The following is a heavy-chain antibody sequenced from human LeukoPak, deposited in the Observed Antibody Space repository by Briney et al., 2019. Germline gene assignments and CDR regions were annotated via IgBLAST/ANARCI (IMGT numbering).Heavy chain of an antibody. Sequence: PGESLKISXKGSGYSFTSYWIGWVRQMPGKGLEWMGIIYPGDSDTRYSPSFQGQVTISADKSISTAYLQWSSLKASDTAMYYCAILSPSNTAMGELDYWGQGTLVTVSS. CDR2: IYPGDSDT. J-gene: IGHJ4*02. V-gene: IGHV5-51*03. CDR1: GYSFTSYW. CDR3: AILSPSNTAMGELDY. D-gene: IGHD5-18*01.